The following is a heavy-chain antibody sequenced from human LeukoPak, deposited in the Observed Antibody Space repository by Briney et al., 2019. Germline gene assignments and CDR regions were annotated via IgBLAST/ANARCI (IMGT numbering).Heavy chain of an antibody. CDR2: IYYSGST. CDR3: ARLGDGYNSIIDY. V-gene: IGHV4-39*01. J-gene: IGHJ4*02. CDR1: GGSISSGSYY. D-gene: IGHD5-24*01. Sequence: PSETLSLTCTVSGGSISSGSYYWSWIRQPAGKGLEWIGSIYYSGSTYYNPSLKSRVTISVDTSKNQFSLKLSSVTAADTAVYYCARLGDGYNSIIDYWGQGTLVTVSS.